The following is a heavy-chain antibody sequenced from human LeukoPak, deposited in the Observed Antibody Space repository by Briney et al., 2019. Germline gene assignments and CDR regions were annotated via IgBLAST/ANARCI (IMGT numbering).Heavy chain of an antibody. CDR3: AREGYSGYDYWFDP. CDR2: TYYRSKCYN. D-gene: IGHD5-12*01. J-gene: IGHJ5*02. V-gene: IGHV6-1*01. Sequence: SQTLSLTCAISGDSLSSNTTAGNSIRQSPARGLEWLGRTYYRSKCYNDYAVSVKSRITINPDTSKNQFFLQLNSVTPEDTAVYYCAREGYSGYDYWFDPWGQGTLVTVSS. CDR1: GDSLSSNTTA.